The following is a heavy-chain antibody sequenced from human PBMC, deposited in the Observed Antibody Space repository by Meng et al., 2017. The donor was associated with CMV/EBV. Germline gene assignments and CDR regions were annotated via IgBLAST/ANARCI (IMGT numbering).Heavy chain of an antibody. CDR3: ARDYGDLRQDY. J-gene: IGHJ4*02. CDR1: GGSISSRSYY. D-gene: IGHD4-17*01. Sequence: LQRPEAGPGMVKPSETLSLTCTVSGGSISSRSYYWGWISPPPGKGLEWIGSIYYSGSTYYNPSLKSRVTISVDTSKNQFSLKKSCVTAADTAVYYCARDYGDLRQDYWGQGTLVTVSS. CDR2: IYYSGST. V-gene: IGHV4-39*07.